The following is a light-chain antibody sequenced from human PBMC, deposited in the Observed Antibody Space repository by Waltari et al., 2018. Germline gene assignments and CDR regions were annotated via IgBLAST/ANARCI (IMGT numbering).Light chain of an antibody. V-gene: IGKV3-20*01. Sequence: EIVLTQSPGPLSLSPGERATLSCRASQSVSSSYLAWYQPKPGQAPRLLIYGASSRAAGTPDRFSGSESGTDFTLTISSLEPEDAAVYYCQQYGRTFGQGTKVEIK. J-gene: IGKJ1*01. CDR1: QSVSSSY. CDR2: GAS. CDR3: QQYGRT.